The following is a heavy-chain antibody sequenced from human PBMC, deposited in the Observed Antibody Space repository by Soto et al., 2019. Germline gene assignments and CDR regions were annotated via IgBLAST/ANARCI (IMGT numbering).Heavy chain of an antibody. CDR2: IWYDGSNK. J-gene: IGHJ3*02. Sequence: QVQLVESGGGVVQPGRSLRLSCAASGFTFSSYGMHWVRQAPGKGLEWVAVIWYDGSNKYYADSVKGRFTISRDNSKNTLYLQMNSLRAEDTAVYYCARDSWDLYGVGALDIWGQGTMVTVSS. V-gene: IGHV3-33*01. CDR3: ARDSWDLYGVGALDI. D-gene: IGHD1-26*01. CDR1: GFTFSSYG.